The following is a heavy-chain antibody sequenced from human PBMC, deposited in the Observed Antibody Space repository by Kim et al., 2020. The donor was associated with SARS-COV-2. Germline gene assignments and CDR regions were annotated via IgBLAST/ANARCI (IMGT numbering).Heavy chain of an antibody. CDR1: GGTFSSYA. V-gene: IGHV1-69*13. J-gene: IGHJ4*02. CDR3: ARGGTVTRTFDY. D-gene: IGHD4-17*01. Sequence: SVKVSCKASGGTFSSYAISWVRQAPGQGLEWMGGIIPIFGTANYEQKLQGRVTITEDEFTSTAYMELSSLRSEDTAVYYCARGGTVTRTFDYWGQGTLVTVSS. CDR2: IIPIFGTA.